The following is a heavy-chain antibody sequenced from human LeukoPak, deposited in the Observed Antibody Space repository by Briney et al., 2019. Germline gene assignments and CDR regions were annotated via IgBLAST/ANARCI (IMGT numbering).Heavy chain of an antibody. D-gene: IGHD3-10*01. CDR3: ARDRGPRTGFMVREAYDY. V-gene: IGHV3-7*01. CDR2: INQNGGVK. J-gene: IGHJ4*02. CDR1: GFTFGDYA. Sequence: GGSLRLSCTASGFTFGDYALSWFRQAPGKGLEWVATINQNGGVKYYVDSVKGRFSISRDNAKNTLYLQMSSLRAEDTAVYYCARDRGPRTGFMVREAYDYWGQGTLVTVSS.